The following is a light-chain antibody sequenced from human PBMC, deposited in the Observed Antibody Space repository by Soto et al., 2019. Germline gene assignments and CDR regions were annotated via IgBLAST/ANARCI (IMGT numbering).Light chain of an antibody. CDR1: QSVSNNY. CDR2: AAS. CDR3: EQYGSAAWA. Sequence: EIVLTQSPGTLSLSPGERVTISCRASQSVSNNYLAWYQQKPGQAPRLPIYAASNRARGMPDRFGGRGSGTAFAVTVRRLESEDFAVYYCEQYGSAAWAFGQGTKVE. J-gene: IGKJ1*01. V-gene: IGKV3-20*01.